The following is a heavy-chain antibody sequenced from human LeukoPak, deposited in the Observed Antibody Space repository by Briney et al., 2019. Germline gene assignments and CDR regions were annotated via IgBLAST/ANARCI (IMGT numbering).Heavy chain of an antibody. D-gene: IGHD2-21*02. CDR1: GGSIGSGDYY. CDR3: ARDSSPYCGGDCYGNWFDP. J-gene: IGHJ5*02. CDR2: IYYSGST. V-gene: IGHV4-30-4*01. Sequence: SETLSLTCTVSGGSIGSGDYYWSWIRQPPGKGLEWIGYIYYSGSTYYNPSLKSRVTISVDTSKNQFSLKLSSVTAADTAVYYCARDSSPYCGGDCYGNWFDPWGQGTLVTVSS.